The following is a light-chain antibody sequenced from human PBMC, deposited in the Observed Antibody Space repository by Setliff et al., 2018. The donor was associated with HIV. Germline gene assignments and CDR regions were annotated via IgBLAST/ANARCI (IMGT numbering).Light chain of an antibody. CDR1: GSNIGSNS. V-gene: IGLV1-47*02. J-gene: IGLJ3*02. CDR2: SDN. Sequence: QSALTQPPSVSGTPGQRVTISCSGSGSNIGSNSVNWYQQFPGTAPKLLVFSDNQRPSGFPDRFSGSRSGTSASLAISGLRSEDEADYYCGTWDDSLSGQVFGGGTQLTV. CDR3: GTWDDSLSGQV.